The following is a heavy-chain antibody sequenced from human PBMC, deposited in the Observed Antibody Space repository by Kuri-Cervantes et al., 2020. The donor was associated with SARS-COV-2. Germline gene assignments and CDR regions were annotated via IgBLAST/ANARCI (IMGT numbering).Heavy chain of an antibody. D-gene: IGHD3-10*01. CDR2: IYHRAST. V-gene: IGHV4-38-2*01. CDR1: GYSISSGYY. J-gene: IGHJ3*02. Sequence: SETLSLTCAVSGYSISSGYYWGWVRQPPGKGLEWIGIIYHRASTSYNPSLKSRVTVSVDTSKNQFSLKLSSVTAADTAVYYCARRGSGSSSSSFDIWGQGTMVTVSS. CDR3: ARRGSGSSSSSFDI.